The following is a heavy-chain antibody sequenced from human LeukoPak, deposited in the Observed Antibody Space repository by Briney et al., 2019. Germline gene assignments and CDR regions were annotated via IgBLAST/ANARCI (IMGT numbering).Heavy chain of an antibody. CDR3: ARSGSGYSFDY. Sequence: GGSLRLSCSASGFTFSSYSMNWVRQAPGKGLEWVSYISSSSSTISYADSVKGRFTISRDNAKSSLYLQMNSLRAEDTAVYYCARSGSGYSFDYWGQGTLVTVSS. J-gene: IGHJ4*02. CDR1: GFTFSSYS. D-gene: IGHD3-22*01. V-gene: IGHV3-48*04. CDR2: ISSSSSTI.